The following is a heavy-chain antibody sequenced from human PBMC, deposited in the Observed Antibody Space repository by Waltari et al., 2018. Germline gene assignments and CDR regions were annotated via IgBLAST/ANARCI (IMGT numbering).Heavy chain of an antibody. CDR3: AKDPWIQLWFDYYYGMDV. CDR1: GFTFSSYD. J-gene: IGHJ6*02. CDR2: ISGSGGST. D-gene: IGHD5-18*01. V-gene: IGHV3-23*01. Sequence: EVQLLESGGGLVQPGGSLRLSCAASGFTFSSYDLSWVRQAPGKGLEGVSAISGSGGSTYYADSVKGRFTISRDNSKNTLYLQMNSLRAEDTAVYYCAKDPWIQLWFDYYYGMDVWGQGTTVTVSS.